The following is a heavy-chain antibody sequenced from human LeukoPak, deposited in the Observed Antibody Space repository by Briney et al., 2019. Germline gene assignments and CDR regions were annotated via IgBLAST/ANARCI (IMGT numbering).Heavy chain of an antibody. J-gene: IGHJ5*02. CDR3: ARQGIAAAGTSGWFDP. Sequence: SETLSLTCTVSGGSISSSSCYWGWIRQPPGKGLEWIGSIYYSGSTYYNPSLQSRVTISVDTSKNQFSLKLSSVTAADTAVYYCARQGIAAAGTSGWFDPWGQGTLVTVSS. CDR1: GGSISSSSCY. D-gene: IGHD6-13*01. V-gene: IGHV4-39*01. CDR2: IYYSGST.